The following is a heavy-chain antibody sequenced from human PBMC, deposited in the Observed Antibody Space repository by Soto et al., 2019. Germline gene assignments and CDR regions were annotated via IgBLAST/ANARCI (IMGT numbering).Heavy chain of an antibody. D-gene: IGHD4-17*01. CDR1: GFTFSNAW. CDR2: IKSKTDGGTT. V-gene: IGHV3-15*01. CDR3: TTDESYGDYGYFDY. Sequence: GGSLRLSCAASGFTFSNAWMSWVRQAPGKGLEWVGRIKSKTDGGTTDYAAPVKGRFTISRDDSKNTLYLQMNSLKTEDTAVYYCTTDESYGDYGYFDYWGQGTLVTVSS. J-gene: IGHJ4*02.